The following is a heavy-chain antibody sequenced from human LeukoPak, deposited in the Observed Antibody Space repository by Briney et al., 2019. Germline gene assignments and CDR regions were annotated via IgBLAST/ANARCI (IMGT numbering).Heavy chain of an antibody. CDR2: IYYSGST. D-gene: IGHD3-9*01. Sequence: SETLSLTCTVSGGSISSYYWSWIRQPPGKGLEWIGSIYYSGSTYYNPSLKSRVTISVDTSKNQFSLKLSSVTAADTAVYYCARLKGYYDILTGYYLDYWGQGTLVTVSS. V-gene: IGHV4-59*05. CDR3: ARLKGYYDILTGYYLDY. CDR1: GGSISSYY. J-gene: IGHJ4*02.